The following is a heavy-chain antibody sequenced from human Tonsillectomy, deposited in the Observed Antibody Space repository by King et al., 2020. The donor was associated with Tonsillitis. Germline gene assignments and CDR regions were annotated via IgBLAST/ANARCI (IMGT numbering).Heavy chain of an antibody. CDR1: GFTLRRYA. CDR3: AKGEGSSSFPDY. D-gene: IGHD6-6*01. Sequence: VQLVESGGGLVQPGGSLSLSCAASGFTLRRYAMSWVRQAPGKGLIWVSAISGDGGTTYYADSVKGRFTISRDNSKNTLFLQMNSLRAEDTAIYYCAKGEGSSSFPDYWGQGPLVSVSS. J-gene: IGHJ4*02. V-gene: IGHV3-23*04. CDR2: ISGDGGTT.